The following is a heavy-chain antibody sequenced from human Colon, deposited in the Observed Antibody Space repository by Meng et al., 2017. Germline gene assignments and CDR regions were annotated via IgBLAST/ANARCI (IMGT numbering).Heavy chain of an antibody. CDR3: ARHQSRRDGYKDYSYGMDV. CDR1: GGSISSYF. V-gene: IGHV4-59*01. CDR2: IYYNGST. Sequence: SETLSLTCTVSGGSISSYFWNWIRQHSGKGLEWIGNIYYNGSTDYTPSLKSRVTISIDTSKNQVSLKLSSVTAADTAVYYCARHQSRRDGYKDYSYGMDVWGQGTAVTVSS. J-gene: IGHJ6*02. D-gene: IGHD5-24*01.